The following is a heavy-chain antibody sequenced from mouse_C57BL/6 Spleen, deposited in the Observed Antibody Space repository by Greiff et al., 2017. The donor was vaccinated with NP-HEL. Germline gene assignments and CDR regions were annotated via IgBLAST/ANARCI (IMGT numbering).Heavy chain of an antibody. D-gene: IGHD2-5*01. CDR2: IYPRSGNT. V-gene: IGHV1-81*01. J-gene: IGHJ2*01. Sequence: QVHVKQSGAELARPGASVKLSCKASGYTFTSYGLSWVKQRTGQGLEWIGEIYPRSGNTYYNEKFKGKATLTADKSSSTAYMELRSLTSEDSAVYFCARRGYSNYFDYWGQGTTLTVSS. CDR1: GYTFTSYG. CDR3: ARRGYSNYFDY.